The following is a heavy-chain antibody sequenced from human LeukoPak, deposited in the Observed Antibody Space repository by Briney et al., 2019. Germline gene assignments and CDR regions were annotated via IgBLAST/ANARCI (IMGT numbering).Heavy chain of an antibody. CDR2: IYYSGST. Sequence: SETLSLTCTASGGSISSSSYYWGWIRQPPGKGLEWIGSIYYSGSTYYNPSLKSRVTISVDTSKNQFSLKLSSVTAADTAVYYCARHVDWSGYYTLSGWFDPWGQGTLVTVSS. V-gene: IGHV4-39*01. J-gene: IGHJ5*02. D-gene: IGHD3-3*01. CDR3: ARHVDWSGYYTLSGWFDP. CDR1: GGSISSSSYY.